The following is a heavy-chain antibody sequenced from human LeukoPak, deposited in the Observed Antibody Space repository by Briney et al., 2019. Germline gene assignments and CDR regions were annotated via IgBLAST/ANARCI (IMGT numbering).Heavy chain of an antibody. Sequence: ASVKVSCKASGCTFTGYYMHWVRQAPGQGLEWMGWINPNSGGTNYAQKFQGRVTMTRDTSISTAYMELSRLRSDDTAVYYCARAHLKYSGYDSVAYWGQGTLVTVSS. CDR2: INPNSGGT. D-gene: IGHD5-12*01. J-gene: IGHJ4*02. V-gene: IGHV1-2*02. CDR3: ARAHLKYSGYDSVAY. CDR1: GCTFTGYY.